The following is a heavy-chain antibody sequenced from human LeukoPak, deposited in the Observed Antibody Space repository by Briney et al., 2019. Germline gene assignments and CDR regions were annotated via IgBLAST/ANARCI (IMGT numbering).Heavy chain of an antibody. CDR1: GYTFTGYY. D-gene: IGHD1-26*01. CDR2: INPNSGGT. J-gene: IGHJ4*02. V-gene: IGHV1-2*02. Sequence: ASVKVSCKASGYTFTGYYMHWVRQAPGQGLEWMGWINPNSGGTNYAQKFQGRVTMTRDTSISTAYMELSRLRSDDTAVYYCARDIPDPDSGSSDLFDYWGQGTLVTVSS. CDR3: ARDIPDPDSGSSDLFDY.